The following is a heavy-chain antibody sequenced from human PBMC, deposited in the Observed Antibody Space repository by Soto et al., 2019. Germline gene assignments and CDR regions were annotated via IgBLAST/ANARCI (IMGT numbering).Heavy chain of an antibody. Sequence: GGSLRLSCAASGFTFSSYGMHWVRQAPGKGLEWVAVISYDGSNKYYADSVKGRFTISRDNSKNTLYLQMNSLRAEDTAVYYCATLGPYYDFWSGYYLPPPYGMDVWGQGTTVTVSS. CDR1: GFTFSSYG. V-gene: IGHV3-30*03. CDR3: ATLGPYYDFWSGYYLPPPYGMDV. CDR2: ISYDGSNK. D-gene: IGHD3-3*01. J-gene: IGHJ6*02.